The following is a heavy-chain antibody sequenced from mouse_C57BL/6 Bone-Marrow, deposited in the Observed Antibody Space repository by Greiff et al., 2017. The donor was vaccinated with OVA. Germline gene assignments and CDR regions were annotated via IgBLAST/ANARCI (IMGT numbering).Heavy chain of an antibody. Sequence: EVQLQESGPGLVKPSQSLSLTCSVTGYSITSGYYWNWIRQFPGNKLEWMGYISYDGSNNYNPSLKNRISITRDTSKNQFFLKLNSVTTEDTATYYCARAEVRDSNYFAWFAYWGQGTLVTVSA. V-gene: IGHV3-6*01. CDR2: ISYDGSN. J-gene: IGHJ3*01. CDR1: GYSITSGYY. D-gene: IGHD2-5*01. CDR3: ARAEVRDSNYFAWFAY.